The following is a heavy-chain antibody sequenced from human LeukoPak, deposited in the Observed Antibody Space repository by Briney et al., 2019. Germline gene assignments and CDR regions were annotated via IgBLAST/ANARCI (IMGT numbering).Heavy chain of an antibody. CDR1: GFTFLNFG. CDR2: IYSSGST. Sequence: PGGSLRLSCAASGFTFLNFGMSWVRQAPGKGLEWVSVIYSSGSTYYADSVKGRFTISRDNSKNTLYLQMNSLRAEDTAVYYCASGDGYNYPYWGQGTLVTVSS. J-gene: IGHJ4*02. D-gene: IGHD5-24*01. CDR3: ASGDGYNYPY. V-gene: IGHV3-66*01.